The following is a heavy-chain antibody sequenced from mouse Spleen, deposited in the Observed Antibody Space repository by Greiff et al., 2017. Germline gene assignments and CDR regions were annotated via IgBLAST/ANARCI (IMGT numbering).Heavy chain of an antibody. J-gene: IGHJ2*01. D-gene: IGHD1-1*01. Sequence: EVQRVESGGGLVKPGGSLKLSCAASGFTFSSYAMPWVRQTPEKRLEWVATISSGGSYTYYPDSVKGRSTISRDNAKNTLYLQMSSLRSEDTAIYYRARQRITTVVAHYFDYWGQGTTLTVSS. CDR1: GFTFSSYA. CDR2: ISSGGSYT. CDR3: ARQRITTVVAHYFDY. V-gene: IGHV5-9-3*01.